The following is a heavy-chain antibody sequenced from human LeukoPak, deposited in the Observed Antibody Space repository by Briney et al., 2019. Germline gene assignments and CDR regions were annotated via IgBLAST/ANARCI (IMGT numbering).Heavy chain of an antibody. CDR1: GFTFTNHG. CDR2: ITGSGDRT. CDR3: ARSLLLTGYYTSPSSFDY. J-gene: IGHJ4*02. V-gene: IGHV3-23*01. D-gene: IGHD3-9*01. Sequence: GGSLRLSCAASGFTFTNHGMSWVRQALGKGLEGVSAITGSGDRTYYADSVKGRFTISRDNSKNTLYLQMNSLRAEDTAVYYCARSLLLTGYYTSPSSFDYWGQGTLVTVSS.